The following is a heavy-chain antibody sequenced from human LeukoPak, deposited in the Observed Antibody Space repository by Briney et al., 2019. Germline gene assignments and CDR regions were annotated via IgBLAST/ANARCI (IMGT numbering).Heavy chain of an antibody. CDR2: ISSSGTTV. D-gene: IGHD6-25*01. Sequence: PGGSLRLSCEASGFIFSSHTFNWVRQAPGMGLEWISYISSSGTTVHYADSVRGRFTISRDKAKNTLYLQMSSLRAEDTAVYYCARDRDYYDDSGYYAAADSWGQGTRVTVSS. CDR1: GFIFSSHT. J-gene: IGHJ4*02. V-gene: IGHV3-48*01. CDR3: ARDRDYYDDSGYYAAADS.